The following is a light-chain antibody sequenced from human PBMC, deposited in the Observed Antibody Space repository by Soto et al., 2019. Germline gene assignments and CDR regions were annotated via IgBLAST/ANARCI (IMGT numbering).Light chain of an antibody. J-gene: IGKJ4*01. Sequence: DIQMTQSPSSLSASVGDRVTIPCRASQSIDNYLNWYQQKPGKAPKLLIYAASSLQSGVSSRFSGSGSGTDFTLTISSLQPEDSANYFCQQSMSSPLTFGGGTKVEVK. CDR3: QQSMSSPLT. CDR1: QSIDNY. V-gene: IGKV1-39*01. CDR2: AAS.